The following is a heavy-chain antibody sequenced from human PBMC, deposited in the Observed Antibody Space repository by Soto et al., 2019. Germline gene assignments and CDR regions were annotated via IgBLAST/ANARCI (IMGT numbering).Heavy chain of an antibody. D-gene: IGHD1-26*01. J-gene: IGHJ4*02. CDR2: ISAYNGNT. CDR3: ARDLGGNYYAPVDY. V-gene: IGHV1-18*01. Sequence: QVQLVQSGAEVKKPGASVKVSCKASGYTFTSYGISWVRQAPGQGLEWMGWISAYNGNTKYAQKFQGRVTMTTDTPTSTAYMELRSLRSDDTAVYYCARDLGGNYYAPVDYWGQGTLVTVSS. CDR1: GYTFTSYG.